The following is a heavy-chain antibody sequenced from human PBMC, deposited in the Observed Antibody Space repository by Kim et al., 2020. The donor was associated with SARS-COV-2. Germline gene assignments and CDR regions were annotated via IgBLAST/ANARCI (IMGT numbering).Heavy chain of an antibody. Sequence: GGSLRLSCAASGFTFSSYWMSWVRQAPGKGLEWVANIKQDGSEKYYVDSVKGRFTISRDNAKNSLYLQMNSPRAEDTAVYYCARDRAIHYGDYVGAFDIWGQGTMVTVSS. V-gene: IGHV3-7*03. CDR1: GFTFSSYW. CDR2: IKQDGSEK. D-gene: IGHD4-17*01. CDR3: ARDRAIHYGDYVGAFDI. J-gene: IGHJ3*02.